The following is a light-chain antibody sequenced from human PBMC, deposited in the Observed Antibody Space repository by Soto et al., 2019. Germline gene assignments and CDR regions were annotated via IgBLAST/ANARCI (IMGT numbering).Light chain of an antibody. Sequence: EIVLTQSPGTLSLSPGERATLSCRASQSVSSTSLAWYQQKPGQPPRLLIFGASSRATDIPDRFSGSGSGTDFTLTISRLEPDDFAVYYCQQSGNSPPKYTFAQGTKLEI. CDR1: QSVSSTS. CDR3: QQSGNSPPKYT. J-gene: IGKJ2*01. CDR2: GAS. V-gene: IGKV3-20*01.